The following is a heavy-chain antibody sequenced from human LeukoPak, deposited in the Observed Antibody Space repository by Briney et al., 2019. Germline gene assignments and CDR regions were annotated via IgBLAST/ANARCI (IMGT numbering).Heavy chain of an antibody. CDR3: ARDRDIVVVPAAEYYYYGMDV. J-gene: IGHJ6*02. CDR1: GGSTSGGNYY. D-gene: IGHD2-2*01. CDR2: ISSSGNT. Sequence: SETLSLTCIVSGGSTSGGNYYWGWIRRPPGKGLEWIGGISSSGNTYYNPSLKSRITISIDTSKNHFSLKLSSVTAADTAVYYCARDRDIVVVPAAEYYYYGMDVWGQGTTVTVSS. V-gene: IGHV4-39*02.